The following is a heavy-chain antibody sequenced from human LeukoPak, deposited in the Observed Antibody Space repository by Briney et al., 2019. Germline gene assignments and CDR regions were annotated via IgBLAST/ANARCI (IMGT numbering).Heavy chain of an antibody. CDR1: GGSISSSNW. V-gene: IGHV4-4*02. Sequence: PSETLSLTCAVSGGSISSSNWWSWARQPPGKGLEWIGEIYHSGSTNYNPSLKSRVTISVDKSKNQFSLKLSSVTAADTAVYYCARDTVPAALYYYYGMDVWGKGTTVTVSS. CDR3: ARDTVPAALYYYYGMDV. J-gene: IGHJ6*04. D-gene: IGHD2-2*01. CDR2: IYHSGST.